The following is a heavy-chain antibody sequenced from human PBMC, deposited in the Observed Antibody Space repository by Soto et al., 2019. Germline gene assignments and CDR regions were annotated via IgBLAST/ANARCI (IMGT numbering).Heavy chain of an antibody. J-gene: IGHJ5*02. D-gene: IGHD6-13*01. CDR2: IYYSGST. CDR3: ARDRIAAAGTLRWFDP. CDR1: GGSISSGGYY. Sequence: PSETLSLTCTVSGGSISSGGYYWSWIRQHPGKGLEWIGYIYYSGSTYYNPSLKSRVTISVDTSKNQFSLKLSSVTAADTAVYYCARDRIAAAGTLRWFDPWGQGTLVTVSS. V-gene: IGHV4-31*03.